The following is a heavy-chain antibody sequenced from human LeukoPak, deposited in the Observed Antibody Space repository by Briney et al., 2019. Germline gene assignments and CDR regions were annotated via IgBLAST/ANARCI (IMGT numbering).Heavy chain of an antibody. Sequence: PGGSLRLSCAASGFSFSSYGMHWVRQAPGKGLEWVAVIRYDGSVTYYADSVKGRFTISRDNSKNTLYLQMNSLRVEDTAVYYCAKAPPPGYYYYAMDVWGQGTTVTVSS. CDR1: GFSFSSYG. J-gene: IGHJ6*02. V-gene: IGHV3-30*18. CDR2: IRYDGSVT. D-gene: IGHD2-15*01. CDR3: AKAPPPGYYYYAMDV.